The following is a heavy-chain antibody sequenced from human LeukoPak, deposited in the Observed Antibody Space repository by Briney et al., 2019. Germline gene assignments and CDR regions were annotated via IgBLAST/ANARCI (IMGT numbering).Heavy chain of an antibody. CDR2: IYYSGST. J-gene: IGHJ5*02. CDR3: AREKYCSGTSCYPLFDP. CDR1: GGSISSSSYY. Sequence: SETLSLTCTVSGGSISSSSYYWGWIRQPPGKGLEWIGSIYYSGSTYYNPSLKSRVTISVDTSKNQFSLKLSSVTAEDTAVYYCAREKYCSGTSCYPLFDPWGQGTLVTVSS. V-gene: IGHV4-39*07. D-gene: IGHD2-2*01.